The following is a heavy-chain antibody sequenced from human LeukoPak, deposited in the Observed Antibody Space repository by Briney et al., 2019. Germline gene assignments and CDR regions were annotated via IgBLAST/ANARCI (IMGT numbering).Heavy chain of an antibody. CDR3: AREIWFGDSDYFDY. CDR2: ISAYNGNT. J-gene: IGHJ4*02. D-gene: IGHD3-10*01. CDR1: GYTFTSYG. Sequence: ASVKVSCKASGYTFTSYGISWVRQAPGQGLEWMGWISAYNGNTNYAQKLQGRVTMTTDTPTSTAYMELRSLRSDDTAVYYCAREIWFGDSDYFDYWGQGTLVTVSS. V-gene: IGHV1-18*01.